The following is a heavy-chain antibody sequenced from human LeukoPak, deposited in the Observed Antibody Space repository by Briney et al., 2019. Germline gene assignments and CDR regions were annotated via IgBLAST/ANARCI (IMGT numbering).Heavy chain of an antibody. V-gene: IGHV4-61*08. CDR3: ASSRDGYNFGRFDY. Sequence: SETLSLTCTVSGGSISSGGYYWSWIRQHPGKGLEWIGYIYYSGSTNYNPSLKSRVTISVDTSKNQFSLKLSSVTAADTAVYYCASSRDGYNFGRFDYWGQGTLVTVSS. J-gene: IGHJ4*02. CDR2: IYYSGST. CDR1: GGSISSGGYY. D-gene: IGHD5-24*01.